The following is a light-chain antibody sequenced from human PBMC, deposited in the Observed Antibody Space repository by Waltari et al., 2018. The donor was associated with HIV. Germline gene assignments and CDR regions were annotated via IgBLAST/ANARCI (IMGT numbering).Light chain of an antibody. Sequence: QSVLTQPPSVSGAPGQRVTISCPGSSSNIGAGYDVHWYQQLPGTAPKVLIYGNNNRPSGIPERFSGSNSGTTVTLTISGVQAEDEADYYCQSAGVFGTGTKVTVL. J-gene: IGLJ1*01. CDR3: QSAGV. V-gene: IGLV1-40*01. CDR2: GNN. CDR1: SSNIGAGYD.